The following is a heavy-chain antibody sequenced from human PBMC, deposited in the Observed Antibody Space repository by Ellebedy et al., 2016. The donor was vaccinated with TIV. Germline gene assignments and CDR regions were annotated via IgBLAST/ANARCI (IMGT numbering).Heavy chain of an antibody. J-gene: IGHJ5*02. V-gene: IGHV2-5*02. CDR2: IYWDNDK. D-gene: IGHD3-10*01. CDR1: GFSLTTGGVG. Sequence: SGPTLVXPSQTLTLTCTFSGFSLTTGGVGVAWIRQPPGKALEWLALIYWDNDKRYSPSLTSRLTITKDTSKNQVVLTMTKMDPVDTATYYCAHTTYTSGTYSPKAFDPWGQGTLVTVSS. CDR3: AHTTYTSGTYSPKAFDP.